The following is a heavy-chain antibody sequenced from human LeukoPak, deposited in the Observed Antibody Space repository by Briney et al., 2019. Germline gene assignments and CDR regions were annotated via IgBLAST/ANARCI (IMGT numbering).Heavy chain of an antibody. CDR2: ISGSGGST. CDR1: GFTFDDYA. CDR3: AKDLEGATPPGFDY. J-gene: IGHJ4*02. V-gene: IGHV3-23*01. D-gene: IGHD1-26*01. Sequence: PGGSLRLSCAASGFTFDDYAMHWVRQAPGKGLEWVSAISGSGGSTYYADSVKGRFTISRDNSKNTLYLQMNSLRAEDTAVYYCAKDLEGATPPGFDYWGQGTLVTVSS.